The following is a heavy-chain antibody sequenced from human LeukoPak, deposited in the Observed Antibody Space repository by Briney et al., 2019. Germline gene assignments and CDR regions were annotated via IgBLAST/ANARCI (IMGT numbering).Heavy chain of an antibody. CDR2: IYHSGST. V-gene: IGHV4-38-2*02. CDR1: GYSISSGYY. Sequence: SETLSLTCTVSGYSISSGYYWGWIRQPPGKGLEWIGSIYHSGSTYYNPSLKSRVTMSVDTSKNQFSLKLSSVTAADTAVYYCARVSLSDAFDIWGQGTMVTVSS. D-gene: IGHD2/OR15-2a*01. J-gene: IGHJ3*02. CDR3: ARVSLSDAFDI.